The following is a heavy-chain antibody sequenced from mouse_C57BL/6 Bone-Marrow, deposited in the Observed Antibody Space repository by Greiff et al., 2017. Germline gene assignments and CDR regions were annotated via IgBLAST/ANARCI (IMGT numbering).Heavy chain of an antibody. J-gene: IGHJ4*01. CDR2: IYPGSGST. CDR3: ARENYDRHYYAMDY. CDR1: GYTFTSYW. V-gene: IGHV1-55*01. D-gene: IGHD2-4*01. Sequence: QVQLQQPGAELVKPGASVKMSCKASGYTFTSYWITWVKQRPGQGLEWIGDIYPGSGSTNYNEKFKSKATLTVDTSSSTAYMQLSSLTSEDSAVYCWARENYDRHYYAMDYWGKGTSVTVSS.